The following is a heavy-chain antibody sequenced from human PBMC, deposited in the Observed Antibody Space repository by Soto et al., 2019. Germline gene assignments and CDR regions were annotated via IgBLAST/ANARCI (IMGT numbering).Heavy chain of an antibody. D-gene: IGHD3-10*01. CDR2: ISGSGGST. Sequence: EVQLLESGGGLVQPGGSLRLSCGASGFTFSSYAMSWVRQAPGKGLEWVSAISGSGGSTYYADSVKGRFTISRDNSKNTLYLQMNSLRAEDTAVYYCAKDLYYYGSGSYRDWGQGTLVTVSS. CDR1: GFTFSSYA. J-gene: IGHJ4*02. V-gene: IGHV3-23*01. CDR3: AKDLYYYGSGSYRD.